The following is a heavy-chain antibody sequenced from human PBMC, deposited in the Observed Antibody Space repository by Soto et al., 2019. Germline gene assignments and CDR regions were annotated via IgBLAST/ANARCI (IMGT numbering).Heavy chain of an antibody. CDR2: ISGYNGDT. V-gene: IGHV1-18*01. Sequence: QIQLVQSGAEVKKPGASVKVSCKASGYTFTDYGLNWVRQVPGQGLEWMGWISGYNGDTNYAHNLQGRVSLTTDTSTSTAYMELRSLRSDDTAMYYCARDGGASGWTTAGDSGPWGQGTLVTVSS. J-gene: IGHJ5*02. D-gene: IGHD6-19*01. CDR3: ARDGGASGWTTAGDSGP. CDR1: GYTFTDYG.